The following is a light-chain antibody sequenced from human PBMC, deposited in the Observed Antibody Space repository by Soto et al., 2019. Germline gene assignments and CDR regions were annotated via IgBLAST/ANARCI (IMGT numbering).Light chain of an antibody. CDR3: SSSTSGSTYV. V-gene: IGLV2-14*01. J-gene: IGLJ1*01. Sequence: QSVLTQPASVSGSPGQSITISCTGTSSDVGGYNYVSWYQQHPGKAPKLMIYHVSNRPSGISNRFSGSKSGNTASLTISGRQAEDEADYYCSSSTSGSTYVFGTGTQLTVL. CDR2: HVS. CDR1: SSDVGGYNY.